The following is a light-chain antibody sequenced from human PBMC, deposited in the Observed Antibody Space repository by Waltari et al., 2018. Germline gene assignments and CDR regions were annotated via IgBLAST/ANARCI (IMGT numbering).Light chain of an antibody. Sequence: EIVLTQSPGTLPLSPGERATLSCWASQSVGGTLAWYQQKPGQAPRLLIYGASSRATGIPDRFSGSGSGTVFSLSISRLEPEDFAVYYCQHYVRLPVTFGQGTKVEIK. CDR2: GAS. J-gene: IGKJ1*01. CDR3: QHYVRLPVT. V-gene: IGKV3-20*01. CDR1: QSVGGT.